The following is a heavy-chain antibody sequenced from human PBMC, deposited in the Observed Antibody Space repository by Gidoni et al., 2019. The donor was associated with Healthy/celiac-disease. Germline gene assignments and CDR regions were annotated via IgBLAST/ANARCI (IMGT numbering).Heavy chain of an antibody. V-gene: IGHV1-69*06. CDR1: GGTFSSYA. Sequence: QVQLVQSGAEVKKPGSSVKVSCKASGGTFSSYAISWVRQAPGQGLEWMGGIIPIFGTANYAQKFQGRVTITADKSTSTAYMELSSLRSEDTAVYYCAREDYDILTGYPDAFDIWGQGTMVTVSS. D-gene: IGHD3-9*01. J-gene: IGHJ3*02. CDR3: AREDYDILTGYPDAFDI. CDR2: IIPIFGTA.